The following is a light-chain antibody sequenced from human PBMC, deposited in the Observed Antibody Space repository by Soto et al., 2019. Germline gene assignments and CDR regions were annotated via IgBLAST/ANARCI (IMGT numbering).Light chain of an antibody. CDR1: SSNIGAGHD. CDR2: RNN. V-gene: IGLV1-40*01. J-gene: IGLJ3*02. CDR3: QSFDSNLSGWV. Sequence: QSVLTQPPSVSGAPGQRVTISCTGNSSNIGAGHDVHWYQQPPGTAPKLLIFRNNNRASGVPGRFSGARSGTPASLAITGLQTGDEADYYCQSFDSNLSGWVFGGGTKVTVL.